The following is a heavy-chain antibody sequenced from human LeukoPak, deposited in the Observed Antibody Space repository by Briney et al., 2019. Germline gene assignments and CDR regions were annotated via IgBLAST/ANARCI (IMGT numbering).Heavy chain of an antibody. D-gene: IGHD6-13*01. CDR1: GGSISSYY. CDR3: ARDSSSWYDLDY. Sequence: SETLSLTCTVSGGSISSYYWSWIRQPAGEGLEWIGRIYTSGSTNYNPSLKSRVTMSVDTSKNQFPLKLSSVTAADTAVYYCARDSSSWYDLDYWGQGTLVTVSS. V-gene: IGHV4-4*07. CDR2: IYTSGST. J-gene: IGHJ4*02.